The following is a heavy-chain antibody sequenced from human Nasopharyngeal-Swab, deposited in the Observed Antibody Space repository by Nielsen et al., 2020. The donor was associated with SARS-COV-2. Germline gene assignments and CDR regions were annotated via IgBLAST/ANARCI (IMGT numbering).Heavy chain of an antibody. D-gene: IGHD2-15*01. V-gene: IGHV1-2*06. CDR2: INPNSGGT. CDR1: GYTFTGYY. J-gene: IGHJ6*02. Sequence: GESLKISCKASGYTFTGYYMHWVRQAPGQGLEWMGRINPNSGGTNYAQKFQGRVTMTRDTSISTAYMELSRLRSDDTAVYYCARVSRYCSGGSCYGAYYYYYGMDVWGQGTTVTVSS. CDR3: ARVSRYCSGGSCYGAYYYYYGMDV.